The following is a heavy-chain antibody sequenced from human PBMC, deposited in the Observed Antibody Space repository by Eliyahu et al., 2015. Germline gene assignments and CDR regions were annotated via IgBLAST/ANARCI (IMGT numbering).Heavy chain of an antibody. Sequence: QVQLQQSGPGLVKSSQTLSLTCAIXGDSVSSNDFAWNWIRQSPSRGLEWLGRTYYRSKWYNDYALSVKSRIAINPDTSKNQFSLQLNSVTPEDTAVYYCAKDTKMRNWFDSWGQGTLVTVSS. CDR2: TYYRSKWYN. D-gene: IGHD2-2*01. J-gene: IGHJ5*01. CDR3: AKDTKMRNWFDS. CDR1: GDSVSSNDFA. V-gene: IGHV6-1*01.